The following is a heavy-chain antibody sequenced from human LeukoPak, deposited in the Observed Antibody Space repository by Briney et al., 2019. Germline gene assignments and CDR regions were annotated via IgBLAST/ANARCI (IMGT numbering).Heavy chain of an antibody. D-gene: IGHD2-15*01. J-gene: IGHJ6*02. CDR2: IYYSGST. Sequence: PETLSLTCTVSGGSISSYYWSWIRQPPGKGLEWSGYIYYSGSTNYNPSLKSRVTISVDTSKNQFSLKLSSVTAADTAVYYCARVNRSWGYYYYGMDVWGQGTTVTVSS. V-gene: IGHV4-59*01. CDR1: GGSISSYY. CDR3: ARVNRSWGYYYYGMDV.